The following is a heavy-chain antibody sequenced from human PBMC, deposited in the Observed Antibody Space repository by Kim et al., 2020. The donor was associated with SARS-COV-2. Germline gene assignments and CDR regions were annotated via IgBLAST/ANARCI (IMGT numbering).Heavy chain of an antibody. CDR3: ATVLSKDSNY. Sequence: TIYSANAVKGRFTISRDNAENSLFLQMNGLRAEDTALYYCATVLSKDSNYWGQGTLVIVSS. D-gene: IGHD2-15*01. V-gene: IGHV3-48*01. CDR2: TI. J-gene: IGHJ4*02.